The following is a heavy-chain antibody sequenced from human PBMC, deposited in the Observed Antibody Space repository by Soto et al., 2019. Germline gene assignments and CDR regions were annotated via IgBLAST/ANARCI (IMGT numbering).Heavy chain of an antibody. CDR2: ISYDGSNK. V-gene: IGHV3-30*18. J-gene: IGHJ4*02. CDR1: GFTFSSYG. CDR3: AKGQWELGDY. D-gene: IGHD1-26*01. Sequence: GGSLRLSCASSGFTFSSYGMHWVRQAPGKGLEWVAVISYDGSNKYYADSVKGRFTISRDNSKNTLYLQMSSLRAEDTAVYYCAKGQWELGDYWGQGTLVTVSS.